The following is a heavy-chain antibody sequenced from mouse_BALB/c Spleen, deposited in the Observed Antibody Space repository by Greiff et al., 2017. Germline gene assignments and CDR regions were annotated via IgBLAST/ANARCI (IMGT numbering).Heavy chain of an antibody. V-gene: IGHV5-12-2*01. CDR2: ISNGGGST. D-gene: IGHD2-1*01. CDR1: GFTFSSYT. Sequence: LVESGGGLVQPGGSLKLSCAASGFTFSSYTMSWVRQTPEKRLEWVAYISNGGGSTYYPDTVKGRFTISRDNAKNTLYLQMSSLKSEDTAMYYCARHNGNYPDWYFDVWGAGTTVTVSS. J-gene: IGHJ1*01. CDR3: ARHNGNYPDWYFDV.